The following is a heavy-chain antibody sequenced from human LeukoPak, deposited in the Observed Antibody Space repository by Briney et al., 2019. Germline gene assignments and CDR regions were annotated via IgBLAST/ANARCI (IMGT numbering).Heavy chain of an antibody. V-gene: IGHV4-34*01. CDR3: ARQSGWTPDY. CDR2: INHSGST. D-gene: IGHD6-19*01. Sequence: SETLSLTCAVYGGSFSGYYWSWIRQPPGKGLEWIGEINHSGSTNYNPSLRSRVTISVDTSKNQFSLKLSSVTAADTAAYYCARQSGWTPDYWGQGTLVTVSS. CDR1: GGSFSGYY. J-gene: IGHJ4*02.